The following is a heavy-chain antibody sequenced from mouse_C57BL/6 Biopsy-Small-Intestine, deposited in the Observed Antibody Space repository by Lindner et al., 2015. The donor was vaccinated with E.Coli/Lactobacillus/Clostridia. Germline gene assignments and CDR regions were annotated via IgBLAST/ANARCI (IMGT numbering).Heavy chain of an antibody. CDR2: IYPGNSDT. V-gene: IGHV1-5*01. Sequence: VQLQESGTELSRPGASVKMSCKTSGYTFTSYWMNWVKQRPGQGLEWIGAIYPGNSDTIYNQKFKGKAKLTAVTSANTAYMELSSLTNEDSAVYYCARDYFYGSSSFLYWGQGTLVTVSA. D-gene: IGHD1-1*01. CDR3: ARDYFYGSSSFLY. J-gene: IGHJ3*01. CDR1: GYTFTSYW.